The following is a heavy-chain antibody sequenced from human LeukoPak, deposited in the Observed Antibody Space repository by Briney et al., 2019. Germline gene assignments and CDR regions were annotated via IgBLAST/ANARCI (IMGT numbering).Heavy chain of an antibody. J-gene: IGHJ4*02. V-gene: IGHV4-59*12. CDR3: ARFHTYYYDTDY. CDR1: GGSISSYY. Sequence: PSETLSLTCTVSGGSISSYYWSWIRQPPGKGLEWIGYIYYSGSTNYNPSLKSRVTISVDTSKNQFSLKLSSVTAADTAVYYCARFHTYYYDTDYWGQGTLVTVSS. D-gene: IGHD3-22*01. CDR2: IYYSGST.